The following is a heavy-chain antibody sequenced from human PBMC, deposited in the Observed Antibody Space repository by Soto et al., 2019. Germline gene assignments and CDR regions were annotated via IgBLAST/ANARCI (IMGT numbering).Heavy chain of an antibody. V-gene: IGHV3-48*01. J-gene: IGHJ4*02. CDR1: GFTFSSYS. Sequence: GGSLRLSCAASGFTFSSYSMNWVRQAPGKGLEWVSYISSSSSTISYADSVKGRFTTSRDDAKNSLYLQMNSLRVEDTAVYFCARDMAGYGELDYWGQGTPVTVSS. CDR2: ISSSSSTI. CDR3: ARDMAGYGELDY. D-gene: IGHD5-18*01.